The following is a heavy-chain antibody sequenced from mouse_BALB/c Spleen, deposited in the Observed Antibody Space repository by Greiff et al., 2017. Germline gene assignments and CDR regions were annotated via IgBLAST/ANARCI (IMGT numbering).Heavy chain of an antibody. J-gene: IGHJ4*01. D-gene: IGHD4-1*01. CDR2: IHPNSGNT. CDR1: GYTFTSSW. Sequence: QVQLQQSGSVLVRPGASVKLSCKASGYTFTSSWMHWAKQRPGQGLEWIGEIHPNSGNTNYNEKFKGKATLTVDTSSSTAYVDLSSLTSEDSAVYYCARTGYYAMDYWGQGTSVTVSS. V-gene: IGHV1S130*01. CDR3: ARTGYYAMDY.